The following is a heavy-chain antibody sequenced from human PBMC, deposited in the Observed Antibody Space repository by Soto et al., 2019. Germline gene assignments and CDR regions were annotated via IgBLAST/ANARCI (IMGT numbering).Heavy chain of an antibody. V-gene: IGHV1-2*04. D-gene: IGHD6-25*01. CDR2: INPNSGGT. CDR1: GYTFTGYY. Sequence: ASVKVSCKASGYTFTGYYMHWVRQAPGQGLEWMGWINPNSGGTNYAQKFQGWVTMTRDTSISTAYMELSRLRSDDTAVYYCARGNSGHHNPLAVSAQGTTVPVSS. CDR3: ARGNSGHHNPLAV. J-gene: IGHJ6*01.